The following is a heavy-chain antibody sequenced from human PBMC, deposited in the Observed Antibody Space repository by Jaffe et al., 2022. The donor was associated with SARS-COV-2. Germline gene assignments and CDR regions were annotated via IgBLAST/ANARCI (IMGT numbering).Heavy chain of an antibody. J-gene: IGHJ4*02. V-gene: IGHV3-48*03. CDR1: GFTFSSYE. CDR2: ISSSGSTI. D-gene: IGHD3-22*01. CDR3: ARDRTTDSSGSHFDY. Sequence: EVQLVESGGGLVQPGGSLRLSCAASGFTFSSYEMNWVRQAPGKGLEWVSYISSSGSTIYYADSVKGRFTISRDNAKNSLYLQMNSLRAEDTAVYYCARDRTTDSSGSHFDYWGQGTLVTVSS.